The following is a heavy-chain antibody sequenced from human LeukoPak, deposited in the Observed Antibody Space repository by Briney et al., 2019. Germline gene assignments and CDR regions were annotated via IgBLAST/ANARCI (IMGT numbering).Heavy chain of an antibody. CDR3: ARFDRDGYAFWYFDL. V-gene: IGHV3-64*01. D-gene: IGHD5-24*01. CDR1: GFTFSNYA. CDR2: IRSNGYTT. Sequence: GGSLRLSCAASGFTFSNYAMQWVRQAPAKGLEYVAGIRSNGYTTYYANSVKGRFTISRDISKNTLYLQMGSLRVEDMAVYYCARFDRDGYAFWYFDLWGRGTLVTVSS. J-gene: IGHJ2*01.